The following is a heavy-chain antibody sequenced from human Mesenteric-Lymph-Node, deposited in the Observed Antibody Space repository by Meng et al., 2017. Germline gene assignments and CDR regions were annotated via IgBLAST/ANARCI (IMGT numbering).Heavy chain of an antibody. J-gene: IGHJ4*02. CDR1: GGSVSGRNYY. V-gene: IGHV4-30-4*08. Sequence: QVQLQEAGPRLVRPSETLSLMCRVSGGSVSGRNYYWSWIRQPPGKGLEWIGYMDYRGSTFYNPSLKSRVTISVDTSKNQFSLKLSSVTAADTAVYFCARGELLWDYWGQGTLVTVSS. CDR3: ARGELLWDY. D-gene: IGHD2-2*01. CDR2: MDYRGST.